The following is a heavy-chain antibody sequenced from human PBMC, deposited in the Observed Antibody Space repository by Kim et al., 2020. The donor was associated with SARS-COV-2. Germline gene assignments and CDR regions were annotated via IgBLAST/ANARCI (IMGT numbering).Heavy chain of an antibody. D-gene: IGHD2-8*01. Sequence: SETLSLTCTVSGGSISSGGYYWSWIRQHPGKGLEWIGYIYYSGSTYYNPSLKSRVTISVDTSKNQFSLKLSSVTAADTAVYYCARDYAMWGDGMDVWGQGTTVTVSS. CDR2: IYYSGST. CDR3: ARDYAMWGDGMDV. V-gene: IGHV4-31*03. J-gene: IGHJ6*02. CDR1: GGSISSGGYY.